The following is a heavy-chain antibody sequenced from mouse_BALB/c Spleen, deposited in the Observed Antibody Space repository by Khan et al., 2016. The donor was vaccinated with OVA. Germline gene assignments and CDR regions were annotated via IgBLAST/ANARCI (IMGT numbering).Heavy chain of an antibody. J-gene: IGHJ1*01. CDR1: GYTFTNYG. CDR3: ARDGNCACFDV. V-gene: IGHV9-1*02. CDR2: INTYTGEP. Sequence: QIQLVQSGPELKKPGETVKISCKASGYTFTNYGMNWVKQAPGKGLKWMGCINTYTGEPTYADDFKGRFAISLENSTNTLYLQINNLKNEDIATYFCARDGNCACFDVWGAGTTVTVSS. D-gene: IGHD2-1*01.